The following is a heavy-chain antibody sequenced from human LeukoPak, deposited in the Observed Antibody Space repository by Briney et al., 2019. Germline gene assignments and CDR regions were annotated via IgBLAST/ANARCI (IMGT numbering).Heavy chain of an antibody. V-gene: IGHV4-39*07. CDR2: IYYSGRT. J-gene: IGHJ4*02. Sequence: SETLSLTRTVSGGSLSSSSYYWGWIRQPPGKGLEWIGSIYYSGRTSYNPSLKSRVTIPVDTSKNQFSLKLSSVTAADPAVYYCARVDDCSSTSCYGGVDCWGEGSLVSDPS. D-gene: IGHD2-2*01. CDR3: ARVDDCSSTSCYGGVDC. CDR1: GGSLSSSSYY.